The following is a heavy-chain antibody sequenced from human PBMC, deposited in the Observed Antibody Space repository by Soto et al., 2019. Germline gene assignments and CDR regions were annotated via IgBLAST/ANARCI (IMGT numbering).Heavy chain of an antibody. CDR1: GGSFSGYY. Sequence: SETLSLTCAVYGGSFSGYYWGWIRQPPGKGLEWIGEINHSGSTNYNPSLKSRVTISVDTSKNQFSLKLSSVTAADTAVYYCARGWYLTGYYPSIGWFDPWGQGTLVTVSS. D-gene: IGHD3-9*01. CDR3: ARGWYLTGYYPSIGWFDP. CDR2: INHSGST. J-gene: IGHJ5*02. V-gene: IGHV4-34*01.